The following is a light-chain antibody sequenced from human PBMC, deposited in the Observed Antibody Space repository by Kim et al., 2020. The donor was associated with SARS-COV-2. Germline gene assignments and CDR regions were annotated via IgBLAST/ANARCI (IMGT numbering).Light chain of an antibody. CDR1: QSLLQSDRTNY. V-gene: IGKV2-28*01. J-gene: IGKJ2*02. CDR2: LAS. Sequence: EPAAISCRSSQSLLQSDRTNYLDWYLQKPGQSPQLMIFLASNRASGVPDRFSGSGSGTDFTLNISRVEVEDVGTYYCVEVLRVPCTFGQGTKLEI. CDR3: VEVLRVPCT.